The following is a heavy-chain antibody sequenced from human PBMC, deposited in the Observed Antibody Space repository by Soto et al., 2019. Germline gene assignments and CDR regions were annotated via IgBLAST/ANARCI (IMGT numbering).Heavy chain of an antibody. CDR2: ITPIYPTT. V-gene: IGHV1-69*13. Sequence: SVKVSCKASGGTFYTYTFSWVRQAPGQGLEWMGSITPIYPTTNYAERFQGRLTITADGPTHTAYMDLTSLTSEDTAVYYCARIPRYSFPTSDDLDSWGQGTLVTVSS. CDR3: ARIPRYSFPTSDDLDS. D-gene: IGHD5-18*01. CDR1: GGTFYTYT. J-gene: IGHJ4*02.